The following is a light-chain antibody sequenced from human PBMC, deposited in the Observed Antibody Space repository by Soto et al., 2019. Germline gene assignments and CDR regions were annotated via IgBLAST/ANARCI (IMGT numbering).Light chain of an antibody. CDR3: CSYARTSTLL. CDR2: EGT. J-gene: IGLJ2*01. CDR1: SSDVGSYNL. Sequence: QSALTQPASLSGSPGQSITISCTGTSSDVGSYNLVSWYQQHPGKAPKPMIYEGTKRPSGVSNRFSGSKSGNTASLTISGLQAEDEADYYCCSYARTSTLLFGGGTKLTVL. V-gene: IGLV2-23*01.